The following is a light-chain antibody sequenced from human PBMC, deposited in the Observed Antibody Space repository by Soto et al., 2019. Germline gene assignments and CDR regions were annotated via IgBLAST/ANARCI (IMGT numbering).Light chain of an antibody. CDR1: SSNIGAGYE. Sequence: QSVLTQPPSVSEAPGQRVTISCTGSSSNIGAGYEAHWYQQVPGTAPKPLIYENNNRPSGVPDRFSGSKSGTSASLAITGLRAEDEAEYYCQSYDSSLSGYVFGPGTKLTVL. CDR3: QSYDSSLSGYV. V-gene: IGLV1-40*01. CDR2: ENN. J-gene: IGLJ1*01.